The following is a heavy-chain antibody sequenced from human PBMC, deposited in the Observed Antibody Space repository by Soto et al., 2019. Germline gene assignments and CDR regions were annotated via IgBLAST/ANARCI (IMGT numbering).Heavy chain of an antibody. V-gene: IGHV4-39*01. CDR3: ARHGSS. CDR2: IYYSGQT. J-gene: IGHJ5*02. Sequence: SETLSLTCSVSGVSISGSSYYWGWIRQPPGKGLEWIGSIYYSGQTYYNPSPKSRVTISVDRSKNQFSLNLTSVTATDTAFYYCARHGSSWGQGTLVTVSS. CDR1: GVSISGSSYY.